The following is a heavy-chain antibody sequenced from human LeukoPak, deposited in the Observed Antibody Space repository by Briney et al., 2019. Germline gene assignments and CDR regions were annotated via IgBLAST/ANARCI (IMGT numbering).Heavy chain of an antibody. CDR1: GYSFSSYW. CDR3: ARLGITMVRGVIMGFDY. V-gene: IGHV5-10-1*01. Sequence: GESLKISCKGSGYSFSSYWISWVRQMPGKGLEWMGRIDPTDSYTKYSPSFQGHVTISADKSISTAYLQWSSLKASDTAMYYCARLGITMVRGVIMGFDYWGQGTLVTVSS. D-gene: IGHD3-10*01. CDR2: IDPTDSYT. J-gene: IGHJ4*02.